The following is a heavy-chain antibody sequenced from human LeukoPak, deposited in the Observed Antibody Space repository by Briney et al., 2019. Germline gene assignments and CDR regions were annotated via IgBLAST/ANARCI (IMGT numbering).Heavy chain of an antibody. CDR2: IYSDGTT. D-gene: IGHD4-17*01. Sequence: GGSLRLSCVVSGLTVSNNYMSWVRQAPGKGLEWVSVIYSDGTTRNADSVKGRFTISRDNSKNTVYLQMDSLRAEDTAVYYCARLLGAGTTFDYWGQGAQVTVSS. CDR1: GLTVSNNY. J-gene: IGHJ4*02. V-gene: IGHV3-66*04. CDR3: ARLLGAGTTFDY.